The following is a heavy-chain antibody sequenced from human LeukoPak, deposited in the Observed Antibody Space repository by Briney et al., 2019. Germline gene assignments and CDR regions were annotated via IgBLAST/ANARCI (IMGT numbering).Heavy chain of an antibody. V-gene: IGHV4-34*01. J-gene: IGHJ4*02. D-gene: IGHD1-26*01. CDR3: ARERLGSPVFDY. CDR2: INHSGST. CDR1: GGSFSGYY. Sequence: PSETLSLTCAVYGGSFSGYYWSWIRQPPGKGLEWIGEINHSGSTNYNPSLKSRVTIPVDTSKNQFSLKLSSVTAADTAVYYCARERLGSPVFDYWGQGTLVTVSS.